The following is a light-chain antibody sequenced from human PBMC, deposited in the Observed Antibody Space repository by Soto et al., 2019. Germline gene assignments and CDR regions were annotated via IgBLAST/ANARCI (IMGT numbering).Light chain of an antibody. Sequence: QSALTQPRSVSGSPGQPVTISCTGTSSDVGGYNYVSWYQQHPGKAPKLMIYDVSKRPSGVPDRFSGSKSGNTASLTISGLQAEDEADYYCCSYAGSYTLVFGGGTKVTVL. CDR2: DVS. CDR3: CSYAGSYTLV. J-gene: IGLJ2*01. V-gene: IGLV2-11*01. CDR1: SSDVGGYNY.